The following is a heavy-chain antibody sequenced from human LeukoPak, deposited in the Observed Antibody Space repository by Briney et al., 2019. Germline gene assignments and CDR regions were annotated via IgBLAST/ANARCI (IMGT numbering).Heavy chain of an antibody. J-gene: IGHJ4*02. D-gene: IGHD3-9*01. CDR2: INPNSGGT. CDR3: AREWVRDILTGYGFDY. Sequence: ASVKVSCKASGYTFTGYYMRWVRQAPGQGLEGMGWINPNSGGTNYAQQFQGRVPMTRDTSISTAYLELSRLRSDATAVYYCAREWVRDILTGYGFDYWGQGTLVTVSS. CDR1: GYTFTGYY. V-gene: IGHV1-2*02.